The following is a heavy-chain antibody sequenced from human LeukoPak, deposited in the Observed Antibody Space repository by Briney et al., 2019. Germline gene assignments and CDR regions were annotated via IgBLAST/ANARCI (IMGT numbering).Heavy chain of an antibody. CDR2: ISYDGSNK. V-gene: IGHV3-30*18. CDR3: AKEPYCSSTSCIGEYFQR. CDR1: GFTFSSYG. J-gene: IGHJ1*01. Sequence: GRSLRLSCAASGFTFSSYGMHWVRQAPGKGLGWVAVISYDGSNKYYADSVKGRFTISRDNSKNTLYLQMNSLRAEGTAVYYCAKEPYCSSTSCIGEYFQRWGQGTLVTVSS. D-gene: IGHD2-2*01.